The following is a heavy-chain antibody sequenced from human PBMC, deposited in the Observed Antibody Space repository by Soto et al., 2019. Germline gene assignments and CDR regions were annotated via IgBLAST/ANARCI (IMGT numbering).Heavy chain of an antibody. CDR2: ISYDGSNK. CDR3: ARDWRVRSAYYFDY. Sequence: QVQLVESGGGVVQPGRSLRLSCAASGFTFSSYAMHWVRQAPGKGLEWVAVISYDGSNKYYADSVKGRFTISRDNSKNTLYLQMNSLRAEDTAVYYCARDWRVRSAYYFDYWGQGTLLTVSS. D-gene: IGHD3-3*01. CDR1: GFTFSSYA. J-gene: IGHJ4*02. V-gene: IGHV3-30-3*01.